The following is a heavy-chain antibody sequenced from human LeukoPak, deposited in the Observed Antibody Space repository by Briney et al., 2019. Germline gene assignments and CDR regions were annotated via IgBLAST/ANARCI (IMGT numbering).Heavy chain of an antibody. V-gene: IGHV1-2*02. D-gene: IGHD5-18*01. J-gene: IGHJ4*02. CDR2: INPNSGGT. CDR3: ARVSYSYGFGDFDY. CDR1: GYTFTGYY. Sequence: ASVKVSCKASGYTFTGYYTHWVRQAPGQGLEWMGWINPNSGGTNYAQKFQGRVTMTRDTSISTAYMELSRLRSDDTAVYYCARVSYSYGFGDFDYWGQGTLVTVSS.